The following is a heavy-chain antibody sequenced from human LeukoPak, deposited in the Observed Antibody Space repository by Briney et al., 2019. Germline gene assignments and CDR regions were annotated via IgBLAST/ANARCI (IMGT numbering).Heavy chain of an antibody. CDR3: ARFRDYGDAEGDY. J-gene: IGHJ4*02. CDR2: ISSGGGTI. D-gene: IGHD4-17*01. V-gene: IGHV3-48*03. CDR1: GFTFSSYA. Sequence: GGSLRLSCAASGFTFSSYAMNWVRQAPGKGLEWVSYISSGGGTIYYADSVKGRFTISRDNAKNSLYLQMNSLRAEDTAVYYCARFRDYGDAEGDYWGQGTLVTVSS.